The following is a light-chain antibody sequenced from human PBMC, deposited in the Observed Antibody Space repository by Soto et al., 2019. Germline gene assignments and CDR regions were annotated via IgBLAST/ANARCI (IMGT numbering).Light chain of an antibody. CDR2: QAS. Sequence: DIKMTQSPSTLSASVGDRVTITCRASQTISSWLAWYQQKPGKAPKLLIYQASTLASGVPSKFSGIGSGTEFTLTISTLQPDDFATYYCQQYDGYSWTFGQGPKVEIK. J-gene: IGKJ1*01. V-gene: IGKV1-5*03. CDR3: QQYDGYSWT. CDR1: QTISSW.